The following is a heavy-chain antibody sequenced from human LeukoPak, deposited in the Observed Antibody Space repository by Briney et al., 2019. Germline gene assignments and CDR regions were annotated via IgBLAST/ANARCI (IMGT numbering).Heavy chain of an antibody. Sequence: GASVKVSCKASGYTFTSYDINWVRQATGQGLEWMGWINPNSGGTNYAQKFQGRVTMTRDTSISTAYMELSRLRSDDTAVYYCARDHGGVRYFDWAFDYWGQGTLVTVSS. D-gene: IGHD3-9*01. CDR3: ARDHGGVRYFDWAFDY. V-gene: IGHV1-2*02. J-gene: IGHJ4*02. CDR2: INPNSGGT. CDR1: GYTFTSYD.